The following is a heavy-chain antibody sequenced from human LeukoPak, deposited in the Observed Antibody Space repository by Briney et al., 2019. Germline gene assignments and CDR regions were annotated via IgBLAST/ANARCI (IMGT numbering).Heavy chain of an antibody. J-gene: IGHJ4*02. V-gene: IGHV4-59*01. CDR2: IYYSGST. CDR1: GGSISSYY. Sequence: PSETLSLTCTVSGGSISSYYWSWIRQPPGKGLEWIGYIYYSGSTNYNPSLKSRVTISVDTSKNQFSLKLSSVTDADTAVYYCASSLITGTTSIDYWGQGTLVTVSS. CDR3: ASSLITGTTSIDY. D-gene: IGHD1-7*01.